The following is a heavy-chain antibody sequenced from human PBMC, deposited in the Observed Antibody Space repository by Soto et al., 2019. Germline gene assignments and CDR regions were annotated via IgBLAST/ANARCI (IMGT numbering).Heavy chain of an antibody. V-gene: IGHV4-31*03. CDR2: IYYSGST. Sequence: LSHSYTVSGGSVSGVSYYGSGMRQHPGKDLVWVGYIYYSGSTYYNPSLKSRVTISVDTSKNQFSLKLSSVTAADTAVYYCARGREDIVVVPAEAANWFDPWGQGTLVTVSS. D-gene: IGHD2-2*01. CDR1: GGSVSGVSYY. J-gene: IGHJ5*02. CDR3: ARGREDIVVVPAEAANWFDP.